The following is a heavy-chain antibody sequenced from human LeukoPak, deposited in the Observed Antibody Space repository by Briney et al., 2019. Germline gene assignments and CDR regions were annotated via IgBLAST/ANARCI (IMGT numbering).Heavy chain of an antibody. D-gene: IGHD2-21*02. CDR3: AKSRDYDYYYGMDV. J-gene: IGHJ6*02. V-gene: IGHV3-7*05. CDR2: IKQDGSEK. CDR1: GFTISNYW. Sequence: GGSLRLSCAASGFTISNYWMSWVRQAPGKGLEWVANIKQDGSEKYYVDSVKGRFTISRDNSKNTLYLQMNSLRAEDTAVYYCAKSRDYDYYYGMDVWGQGTTVTVSS.